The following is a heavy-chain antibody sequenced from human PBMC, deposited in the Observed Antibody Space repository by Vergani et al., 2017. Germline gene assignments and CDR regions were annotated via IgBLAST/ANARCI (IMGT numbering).Heavy chain of an antibody. CDR1: GYSFTSYW. Sequence: EVQLVQSGAEVKKPGESLKISCKGSGYSFTSYWIGWVRQMPGKGLEWMGIIYPGDADTRYSPSFQGQVTISADKSISTAYLQWSRLKASDTAMYYCARLVAVAGMSSGAFDIWGQGTMVTVSS. J-gene: IGHJ3*02. D-gene: IGHD6-19*01. V-gene: IGHV5-51*01. CDR2: IYPGDADT. CDR3: ARLVAVAGMSSGAFDI.